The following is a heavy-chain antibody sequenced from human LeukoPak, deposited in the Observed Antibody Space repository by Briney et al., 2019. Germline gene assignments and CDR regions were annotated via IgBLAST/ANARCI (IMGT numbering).Heavy chain of an antibody. CDR3: ARGLDYDILTF. D-gene: IGHD3-9*01. Sequence: PGGSLRLSCAASGFTFSSFGMHWARQAPGEGLAWVAVITYDGSKKYYADSVKGRFTISRDNSKNTLFLQMDSLRAEDTAVYYCARGLDYDILTFWGQGTLVTVSS. CDR2: ITYDGSKK. CDR1: GFTFSSFG. V-gene: IGHV3-30-3*01. J-gene: IGHJ4*02.